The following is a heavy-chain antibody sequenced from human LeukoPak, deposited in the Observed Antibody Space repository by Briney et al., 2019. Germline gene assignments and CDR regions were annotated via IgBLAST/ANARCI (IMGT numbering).Heavy chain of an antibody. V-gene: IGHV3-43*02. J-gene: IGHJ4*02. D-gene: IGHD6-6*01. CDR3: AKDIGYSRSSGDYYFDY. CDR1: GLTFSSYA. CDR2: ISSDGDLT. Sequence: PGGSLRLSCAASGLTFSSYAIHWVRQAPRKGLEWVSLISSDGDLTSYADSVKGRFTISRDNSKSSLYLQMNSLKTEDTALYYCAKDIGYSRSSGDYYFDYWGQGTLVTVSS.